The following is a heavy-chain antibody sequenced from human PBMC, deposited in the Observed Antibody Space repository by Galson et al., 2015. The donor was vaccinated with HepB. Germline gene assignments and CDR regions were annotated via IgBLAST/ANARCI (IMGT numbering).Heavy chain of an antibody. CDR1: GYTFTGNY. CDR3: VRLQDDSEGFYLYFDL. V-gene: IGHV1-2*02. CDR2: VNPRSGAT. D-gene: IGHD5-24*01. Sequence: SLKVSCKASGYTFTGNYIHWVRQAPGQGLEWMGWVNPRSGATNYAQKFQGRVTMTRDTSINAAYMELSSLRSDDTAVYYCVRLQDDSEGFYLYFDLWGRGTLVTVSS. J-gene: IGHJ2*01.